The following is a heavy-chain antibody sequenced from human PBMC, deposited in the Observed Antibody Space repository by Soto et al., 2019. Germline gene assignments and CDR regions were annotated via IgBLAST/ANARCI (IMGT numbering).Heavy chain of an antibody. V-gene: IGHV3-23*01. Sequence: DVQLLESGGGLVQPGGPLSFSCAASGFPFNNYVIDWVRQAPGKGLEGVATISGATVTTFYADSVKGRCTISRVNFQNTLYLQMTSLRAEDADIYSCAKRGVDLFYWGPFDVCGPGTMVTVSS. CDR3: AKRGVDLFYWGPFDV. J-gene: IGHJ3*01. CDR1: GFPFNNYV. D-gene: IGHD3-10*01. CDR2: ISGATVTT.